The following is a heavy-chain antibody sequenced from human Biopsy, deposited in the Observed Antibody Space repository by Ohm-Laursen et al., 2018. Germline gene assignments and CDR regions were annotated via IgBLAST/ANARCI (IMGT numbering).Heavy chain of an antibody. Sequence: SVKVSCKTSSYTFTDYNIHWMRQAPGQGLEWLGYINCKTGATNYAQKFQGTVAMTRDTSISTAYLALGSLRSADTAIYYCARDPLNGHKHFDYWGQGSLVTVSS. V-gene: IGHV1-2*02. J-gene: IGHJ4*02. CDR3: ARDPLNGHKHFDY. D-gene: IGHD2-8*01. CDR2: INCKTGAT. CDR1: SYTFTDYN.